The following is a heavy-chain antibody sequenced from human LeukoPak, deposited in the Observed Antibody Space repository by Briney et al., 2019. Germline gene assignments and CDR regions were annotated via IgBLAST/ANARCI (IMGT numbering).Heavy chain of an antibody. CDR2: ISSSSSYI. V-gene: IGHV3-21*01. J-gene: IGHJ3*02. CDR1: GFTFSSYS. Sequence: PGGSLRLSCAASGFTFSSYSMNWVRQAPGKGLEWVSSISSSSSYIYYADSVKGRFTISRDNAKNSLYLQMNSLRAEDTAVYYCARDRNYYDGVVDAFDIWGQGTMVTVSS. CDR3: ARDRNYYDGVVDAFDI. D-gene: IGHD3-22*01.